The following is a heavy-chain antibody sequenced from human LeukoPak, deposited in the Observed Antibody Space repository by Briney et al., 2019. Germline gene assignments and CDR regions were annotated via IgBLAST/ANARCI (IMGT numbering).Heavy chain of an antibody. Sequence: SETLSLTCAVSGYSISSGYYWGWIRQPPGKGLEWIGSIYYSGSTYYNPSLKSRVTISVDTSKNQFSLKLSSVTAADTAVYYCARHGRRDGYNYYFDYWGQGTLVTVSS. CDR1: GYSISSGYY. V-gene: IGHV4-38-2*01. D-gene: IGHD5-24*01. CDR2: IYYSGST. CDR3: ARHGRRDGYNYYFDY. J-gene: IGHJ4*02.